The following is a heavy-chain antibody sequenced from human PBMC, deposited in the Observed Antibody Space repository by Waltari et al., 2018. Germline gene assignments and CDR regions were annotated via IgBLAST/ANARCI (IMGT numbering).Heavy chain of an antibody. CDR3: AKARFVSVSHYYYGMDV. Sequence: EVQLLESGGGLVQPGGSLRLSCAASGFTFTSYAMNWVRQAPGKGLEWVAAITGSGGRTYYADSVKGRFTISRDNSKKTMYLQMNSLRVEDAAVYYCAKARFVSVSHYYYGMDVWGQGTTVTVSS. CDR1: GFTFTSYA. CDR2: ITGSGGRT. V-gene: IGHV3-23*01. D-gene: IGHD4-4*01. J-gene: IGHJ6*02.